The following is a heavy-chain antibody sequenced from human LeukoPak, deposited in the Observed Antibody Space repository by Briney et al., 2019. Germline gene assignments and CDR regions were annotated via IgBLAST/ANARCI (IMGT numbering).Heavy chain of an antibody. CDR2: IWYDGSNK. CDR1: GFTFSNYW. D-gene: IGHD2-8*02. Sequence: GGSLRLSCAASGFTFSNYWMHWVRQAPGKGLEWVAVIWYDGSNKYYADSVKGRFTISRDNSKNTLYLQMNSLRAEDTTVYYCARDTEAYYGMDVWGQGTTVTVSS. CDR3: ARDTEAYYGMDV. J-gene: IGHJ6*02. V-gene: IGHV3-33*08.